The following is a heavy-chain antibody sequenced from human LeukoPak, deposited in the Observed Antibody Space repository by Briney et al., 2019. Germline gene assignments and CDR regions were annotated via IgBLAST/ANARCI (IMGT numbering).Heavy chain of an antibody. CDR2: ITSGSTFI. CDR3: ARIGSGRFYYYMDV. CDR1: GFSFNDYI. Sequence: SGGSLRLSCAASGFSFNDYIMSWVRQAPGKGLEWVSSITSGSTFIYYAVSVRGRFTISRDNAKNSLYLQMNSLRAEDTAVYYCARIGSGRFYYYMDVWGKGTTVTVSS. V-gene: IGHV3-21*01. D-gene: IGHD3-10*01. J-gene: IGHJ6*03.